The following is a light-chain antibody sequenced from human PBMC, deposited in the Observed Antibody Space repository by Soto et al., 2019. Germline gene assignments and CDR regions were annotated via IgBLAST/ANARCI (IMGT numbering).Light chain of an antibody. CDR2: GAS. CDR3: QESYSVPGT. J-gene: IGKJ1*01. Sequence: DIELTQSPPSLAASVGDRVTITCRASQTINNYLIWYQQKPGKAPQLLIYGASILQSGVPSRFSGSASGTDFTLTIGSLQPEDFVTYYCQESYSVPGTFGQGTKVEI. V-gene: IGKV1-39*01. CDR1: QTINNY.